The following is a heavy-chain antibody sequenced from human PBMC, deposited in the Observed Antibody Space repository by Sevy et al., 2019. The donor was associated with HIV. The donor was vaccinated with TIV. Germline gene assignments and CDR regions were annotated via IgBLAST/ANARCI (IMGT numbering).Heavy chain of an antibody. CDR2: ISSGGDYI. CDR3: GRDEYSYASGFDF. Sequence: GGSLRLSCAASGFTFSSYIMNWVRQAPGMGLEWVSSISSGGDYIYYTNSVKGRFTISRDNAKNSLYLHMNSLRAEDTAVYYCGRDEYSYASGFDFWGQGTLVTVSS. D-gene: IGHD5-18*01. V-gene: IGHV3-21*01. CDR1: GFTFSSYI. J-gene: IGHJ4*02.